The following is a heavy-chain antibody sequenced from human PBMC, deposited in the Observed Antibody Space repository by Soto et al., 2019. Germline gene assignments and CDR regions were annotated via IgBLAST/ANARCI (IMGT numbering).Heavy chain of an antibody. Sequence: QVQLVQSGAEVRRPGSSVKISCKASGGTFTNFAISWVRQAPGQGLELVGGIVPMFGTTHYPQKFQGRVTVTADQSTRTASMDLHGLISADTATYYCARVALSGIMMGGVDSWGQGTQVTVSS. V-gene: IGHV1-69*01. CDR3: ARVALSGIMMGGVDS. J-gene: IGHJ4*02. CDR2: IVPMFGTT. D-gene: IGHD1-20*01. CDR1: GGTFTNFA.